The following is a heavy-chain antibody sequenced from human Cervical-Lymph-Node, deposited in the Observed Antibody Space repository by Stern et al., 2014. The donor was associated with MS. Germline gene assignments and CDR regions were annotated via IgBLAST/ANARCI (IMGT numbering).Heavy chain of an antibody. CDR2: IFYSGSA. D-gene: IGHD4-17*01. CDR3: ARVALPYGDYGWFDP. Sequence: QVQLQESGPGQVKPAQTLSLTCSVSGGSISSGGNFWGWIRQHPGKGLEWIGYIFYSGSAYCNPSLKSRVTISVDTSKNQFSLKLSSVTAADTAVYYCARVALPYGDYGWFDPWGQGTLVTVSS. V-gene: IGHV4-31*03. CDR1: GGSISSGGNF. J-gene: IGHJ5*02.